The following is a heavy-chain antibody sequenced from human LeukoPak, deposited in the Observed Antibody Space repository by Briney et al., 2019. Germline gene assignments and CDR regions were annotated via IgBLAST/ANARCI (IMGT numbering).Heavy chain of an antibody. V-gene: IGHV1-69*05. CDR2: IIPIFGTA. D-gene: IGHD4-11*01. CDR3: ARSRYSNYPPNYYYYYMDV. Sequence: SVKVSCKASGGTFSSYAISWVRQAPGQGLEWMGGIIPIFGTANYAQEFQGRVTITTDESTSTAYMELSSLRSEGTAVYYCARSRYSNYPPNYYYYYMDVWGKGTTVTVSS. CDR1: GGTFSSYA. J-gene: IGHJ6*03.